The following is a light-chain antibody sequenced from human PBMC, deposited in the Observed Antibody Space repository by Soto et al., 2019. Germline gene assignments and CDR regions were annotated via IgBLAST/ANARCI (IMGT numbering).Light chain of an antibody. CDR2: SAS. CDR1: QGISTY. Sequence: DIQMTQSPSSLSASVGDRVTITCRASQGISTYLGWYQQKPGKVPKSLIYSASSLQSGVPSRFSASGSGTEFTLTISDMRPEDFATYYCQQYYRSPWMFGQGTKVDIK. CDR3: QQYYRSPWM. J-gene: IGKJ1*01. V-gene: IGKV1-16*01.